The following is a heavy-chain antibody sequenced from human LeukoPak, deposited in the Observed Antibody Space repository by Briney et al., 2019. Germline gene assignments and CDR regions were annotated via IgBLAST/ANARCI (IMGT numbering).Heavy chain of an antibody. V-gene: IGHV3-21*01. CDR2: ISSSSSYI. Sequence: PGGSLRLSCAASGFTFSSYSMNWVRQAPGKGLEWVSSISSSSSYIYYADSVKGRFTVSRDSAKNSLYLQMNSLRAEDTAVYYCARDPDGNSMYYFDYWGQGTLVTVSS. D-gene: IGHD4-23*01. CDR3: ARDPDGNSMYYFDY. CDR1: GFTFSSYS. J-gene: IGHJ4*02.